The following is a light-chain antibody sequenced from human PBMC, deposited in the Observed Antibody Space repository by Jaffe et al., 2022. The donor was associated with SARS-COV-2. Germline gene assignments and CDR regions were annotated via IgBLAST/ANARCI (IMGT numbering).Light chain of an antibody. CDR3: QQLYGYPKT. CDR1: QDISTS. Sequence: DIQLTQSPSFLSASVGDRVTITCRAGQDISTSFAWYQQKPGKAPKLLIYDASTLQSGLPSRFSGSGSGTEFTLTISSLQPEDVATYSCQQLYGYPKTFGQGTKVEIK. CDR2: DAS. V-gene: IGKV1-9*01. J-gene: IGKJ1*01.